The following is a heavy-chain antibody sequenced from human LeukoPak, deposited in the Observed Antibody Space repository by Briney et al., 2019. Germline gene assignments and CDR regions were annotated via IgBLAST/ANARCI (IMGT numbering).Heavy chain of an antibody. Sequence: GGSLRLSCAASGFTFSSYAMSWVRQAPGKGQEWVSAISGSGGSTYYADSVKGRFTISRDNSKNTLYLKMNSLRAEDTAVYYCAKARGPHDSSGYYYDFDYWGQGTLVTVSS. CDR3: AKARGPHDSSGYYYDFDY. D-gene: IGHD3-22*01. CDR1: GFTFSSYA. CDR2: ISGSGGST. J-gene: IGHJ4*02. V-gene: IGHV3-23*01.